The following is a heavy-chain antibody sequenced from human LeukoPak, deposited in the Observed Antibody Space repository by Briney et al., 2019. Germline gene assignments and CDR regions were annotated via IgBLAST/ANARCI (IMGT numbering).Heavy chain of an antibody. Sequence: GASVKVSCKASGYTFTSYYMHWVRQAPGQGLEWMGIINPSGGSTSYAQKFQGRVTLTRDMSTSTDYLELSSLRSEDTAVYYCGRVSCGGNCYSLIGTFDIWGQGTMVTVSS. D-gene: IGHD2-15*01. V-gene: IGHV1-46*01. CDR1: GYTFTSYY. CDR2: INPSGGST. J-gene: IGHJ3*02. CDR3: GRVSCGGNCYSLIGTFDI.